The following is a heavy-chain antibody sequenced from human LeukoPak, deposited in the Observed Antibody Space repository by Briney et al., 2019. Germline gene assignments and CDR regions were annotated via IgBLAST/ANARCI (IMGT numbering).Heavy chain of an antibody. J-gene: IGHJ6*02. V-gene: IGHV1-8*01. CDR1: GYTFTSYD. CDR3: ARGRHCSGGSCYYYYGMDV. CDR2: MNPNSGNT. Sequence: ASVKVSCKASGYTFTSYDINWVRQATGQGLEWMGWMNPNSGNTGYAQKFQGRVTMTRNTSISTAYMELSSLRSEDTAVYYCARGRHCSGGSCYYYYGMDVWGRGTTVTVSS. D-gene: IGHD2-15*01.